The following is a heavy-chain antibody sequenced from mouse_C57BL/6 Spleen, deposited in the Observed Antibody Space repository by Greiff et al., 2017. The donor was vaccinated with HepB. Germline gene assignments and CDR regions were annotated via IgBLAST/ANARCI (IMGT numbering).Heavy chain of an antibody. CDR3: ARDPLITTVVATYYYAMDY. V-gene: IGHV3-6*01. Sequence: EVQLVESGPGLVKPSQSLSLTCSVTGYSITSGYYWNWIRQFPGNKLEWMGYISYDGSNNYNPSLKNRISITRDTSKNQFFLKLNSVTTEDTATYYCARDPLITTVVATYYYAMDYWGQGTSVTVSS. CDR2: ISYDGSN. J-gene: IGHJ4*01. D-gene: IGHD1-1*01. CDR1: GYSITSGYY.